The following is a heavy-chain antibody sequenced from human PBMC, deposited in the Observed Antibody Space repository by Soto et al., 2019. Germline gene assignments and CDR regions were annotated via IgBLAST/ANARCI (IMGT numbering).Heavy chain of an antibody. Sequence: SETLSLTCAVYGGSFSGYYWSWIRQPPGKGLEWIGDINHSGSSSYNPSLKSRLTISVDTSKNQSSLKLSSVTAADTAVYYCARGRRDGYNYPFDYWGQGTLVTVS. CDR1: GGSFSGYY. CDR2: INHSGSS. D-gene: IGHD5-12*01. V-gene: IGHV4-34*01. CDR3: ARGRRDGYNYPFDY. J-gene: IGHJ4*02.